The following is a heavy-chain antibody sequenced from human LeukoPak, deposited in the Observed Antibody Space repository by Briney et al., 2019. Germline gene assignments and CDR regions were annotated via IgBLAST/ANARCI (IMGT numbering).Heavy chain of an antibody. Sequence: GGSLRLSCAASGFTVSSNYMSWVRQAPGKGLEWVSVIYGGGSTYYADSVKGRFTISRDNSKNTLYLQMNSLRVEDTAVYNCARGPGLSSSQLPYYFDYWGQGTLVTVSS. D-gene: IGHD6-6*01. CDR2: IYGGGST. V-gene: IGHV3-53*01. J-gene: IGHJ4*02. CDR3: ARGPGLSSSQLPYYFDY. CDR1: GFTVSSNY.